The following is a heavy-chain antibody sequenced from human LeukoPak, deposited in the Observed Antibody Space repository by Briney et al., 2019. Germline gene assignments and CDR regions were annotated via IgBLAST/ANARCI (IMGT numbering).Heavy chain of an antibody. CDR2: INPDSGGT. CDR1: GYTFTGYY. D-gene: IGHD1-7*01. CDR3: ARDFTPELNWSYLRGNWFDP. J-gene: IGHJ5*02. Sequence: GASVKVSCKASGYTFTGYYMHWVRQAPGQGPEWMGWINPDSGGTKYVQKFQGRVTMTRDTSITTAYMELCGLRSDDTAVYYCARDFTPELNWSYLRGNWFDPWGQGTLVTVSS. V-gene: IGHV1-2*02.